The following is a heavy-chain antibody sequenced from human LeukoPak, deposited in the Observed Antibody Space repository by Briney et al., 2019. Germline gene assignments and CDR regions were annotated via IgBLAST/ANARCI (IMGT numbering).Heavy chain of an antibody. V-gene: IGHV3-23*01. Sequence: GGSLRLSCAASGFTFTDYAMSWVRQTPGKGLEWVATFSGGVDTTYYANSVRGRFTISRDNSKNTLDLQMNSLRAEDTAVYYCAKGLRGNYDYWGQGTLVTVSS. CDR3: AKGLRGNYDY. D-gene: IGHD1-26*01. CDR1: GFTFTDYA. J-gene: IGHJ4*02. CDR2: FSGGVDTT.